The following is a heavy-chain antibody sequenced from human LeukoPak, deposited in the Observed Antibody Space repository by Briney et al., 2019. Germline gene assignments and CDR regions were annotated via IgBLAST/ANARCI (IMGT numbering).Heavy chain of an antibody. Sequence: GGSLRLSCAASGFTFSSYWMTWVRQAPGKGLEWVANIKQDGSEKYYVDSVKGRFTISRDNAKNSLYLQMNSLRAEDTAVYYCARERPVVVVPAADYYLSSDAFDIWGQGTMVTVSS. CDR1: GFTFSSYW. CDR2: IKQDGSEK. D-gene: IGHD2-2*01. CDR3: ARERPVVVVPAADYYLSSDAFDI. V-gene: IGHV3-7*01. J-gene: IGHJ3*02.